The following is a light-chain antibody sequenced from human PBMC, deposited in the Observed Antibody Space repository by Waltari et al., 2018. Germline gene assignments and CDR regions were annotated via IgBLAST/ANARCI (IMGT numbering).Light chain of an antibody. J-gene: IGKJ4*01. CDR3: QQLNSYPLT. V-gene: IGKV1-9*01. CDR2: SAS. CDR1: QGISNY. Sequence: DIQLTQSPSFLSASVRERVTITRRDSQGISNYLAWYQQKPGKAPKLLIYSASTLQSGVPSRFSGSGSGTEFSLTISSLQPEDFATYYCQQLNSYPLTFGGGTKVEIK.